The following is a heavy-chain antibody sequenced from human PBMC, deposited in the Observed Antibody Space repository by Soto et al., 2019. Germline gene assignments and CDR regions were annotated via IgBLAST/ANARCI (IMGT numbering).Heavy chain of an antibody. CDR2: ISYDGSNK. V-gene: IGHV3-30-3*01. Sequence: GGSLRLSCSPSGFTFSSYAMHWVRQAPCKGLEWVAVISYDGSNKYYADSVKGRFTISRDNSKNTLYLQMNSLRAEDTAVYYCARAQDIVVVVAAAPSFWGQGTLVTVSS. J-gene: IGHJ4*02. CDR1: GFTFSSYA. D-gene: IGHD2-15*01. CDR3: ARAQDIVVVVAAAPSF.